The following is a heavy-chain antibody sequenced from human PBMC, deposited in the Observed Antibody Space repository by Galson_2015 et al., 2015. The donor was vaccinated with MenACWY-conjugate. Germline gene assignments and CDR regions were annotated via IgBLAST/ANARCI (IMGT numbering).Heavy chain of an antibody. V-gene: IGHV3-7*03. CDR1: GFTFGSYW. CDR2: IKQDGSER. D-gene: IGHD3-22*01. CDR3: AREGPVVITGVRYYYYGMDV. Sequence: SLRLSCAASGFTFGSYWMSWVRQAPGKGLEWVANIKQDGSERYYVDSVKGRFTISRDNAKNSLYLQMNSLRAEDTAVYYCAREGPVVITGVRYYYYGMDVWGQGTTVTVSS. J-gene: IGHJ6*02.